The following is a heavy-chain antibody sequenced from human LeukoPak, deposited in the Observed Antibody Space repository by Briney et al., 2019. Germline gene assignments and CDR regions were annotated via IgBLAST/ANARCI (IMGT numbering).Heavy chain of an antibody. Sequence: SETLSLTCTVSGGSISSYYWSWIRQPPGKWLEWIGSIYHSGSTYYNPSLKSRLTISVDTSKNKFSLKLSSVTASNTAVYFCARGGPPFSFEYWGQGTLVTVSS. V-gene: IGHV4-38-2*02. D-gene: IGHD3-16*01. CDR2: IYHSGST. J-gene: IGHJ4*02. CDR3: ARGGPPFSFEY. CDR1: GGSISSYY.